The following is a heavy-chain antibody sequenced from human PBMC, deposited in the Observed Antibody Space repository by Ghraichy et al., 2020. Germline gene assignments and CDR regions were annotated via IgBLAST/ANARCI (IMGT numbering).Heavy chain of an antibody. J-gene: IGHJ1*01. CDR3: AKRDHSDRSSFSPLFEN. CDR2: ISSSGSTV. Sequence: GGSLRLSCSVSGFTFTNYEFNWVRQAPGTGLDWVSYISSSGSTVFYADSVKGRFTISRDNAKNSLYLEMNSLSTEDTAVYYCAKRDHSDRSSFSPLFENWGLGTLVTVSS. V-gene: IGHV3-11*01. D-gene: IGHD2/OR15-2a*01. CDR1: GFTFTNYE.